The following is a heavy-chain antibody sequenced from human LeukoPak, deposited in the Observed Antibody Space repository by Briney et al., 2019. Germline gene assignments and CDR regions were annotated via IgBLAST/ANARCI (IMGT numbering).Heavy chain of an antibody. D-gene: IGHD5-12*01. J-gene: IGHJ4*02. V-gene: IGHV3-23*01. CDR1: GFTFSSFA. CDR2: ISDSGGST. Sequence: GGSLRLSCAASGFTFSSFAMYWARQAPGKGLEWVSCISDSGGSTYYADFVKGRFTISRDNSKNTLYLQLNSLRAEDTAVYFCATKRWLREDFFDYWGQGTLVTVSS. CDR3: ATKRWLREDFFDY.